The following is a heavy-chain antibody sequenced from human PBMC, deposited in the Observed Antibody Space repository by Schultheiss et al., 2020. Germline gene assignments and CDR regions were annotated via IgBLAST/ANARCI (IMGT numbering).Heavy chain of an antibody. CDR1: GFTVSSNE. CDR2: IYYSGST. CDR3: ARDFPAMVRGLDYFDY. D-gene: IGHD3-10*01. V-gene: IGHV4-59*05. J-gene: IGHJ4*02. Sequence: ESLRLSCAASGFTVSSNEMSWVRQAPGKGLEWIGSIYYSGSTYYNPSLKSRVTISVDTSKNQFSLKLSSVTAADTAVYYCARDFPAMVRGLDYFDYWGQGTLVTVSS.